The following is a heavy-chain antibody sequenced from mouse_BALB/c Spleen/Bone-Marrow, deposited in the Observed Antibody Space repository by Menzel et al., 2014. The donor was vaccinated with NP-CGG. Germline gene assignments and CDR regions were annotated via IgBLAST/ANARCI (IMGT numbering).Heavy chain of an antibody. CDR2: ISSGSSTI. CDR3: ARGAARATWFAY. J-gene: IGHJ3*01. CDR1: GFTFSSFG. V-gene: IGHV5-17*02. D-gene: IGHD3-1*01. Sequence: EVQLVESGGGLVQPGGSRKLSCAASGFTFSSFGMHWVRQAPEKGLEWVAYISSGSSTIYYADTVKGRSTISRDNPKNTLFLQMTSLRSEDTAMYYCARGAARATWFAYWGQGTLVTVSA.